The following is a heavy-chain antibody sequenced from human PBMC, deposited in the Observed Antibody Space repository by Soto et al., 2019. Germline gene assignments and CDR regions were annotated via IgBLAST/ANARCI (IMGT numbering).Heavy chain of an antibody. CDR2: ISTSSNTI. Sequence: GGSLRLSCAASGFTFSSYTMNWVRQAPGKGLEWVSYISTSSNTIYYADSVKGRFTISRDNAKNSLYLQMNSLRGEDTAVYYCARSVGGVDGMDVWGQGTTVTVS. CDR1: GFTFSSYT. D-gene: IGHD6-19*01. CDR3: ARSVGGVDGMDV. J-gene: IGHJ6*02. V-gene: IGHV3-48*01.